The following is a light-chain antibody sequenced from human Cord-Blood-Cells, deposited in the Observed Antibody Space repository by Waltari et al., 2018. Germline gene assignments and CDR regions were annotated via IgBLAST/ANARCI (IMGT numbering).Light chain of an antibody. CDR2: DAS. V-gene: IGKV1-13*02. CDR1: QGISSA. J-gene: IGKJ3*01. CDR3: QQFNSYPRT. Sequence: AIQLTHSPPSLSAYVGDRVTITCRASQGISSALAWYKQKRGNAHELLIYDASSLESGVTKRFSGSGSGTDFTLHISSLQPEDFAPYYCQQFNSYPRTFGPGTKVDIK.